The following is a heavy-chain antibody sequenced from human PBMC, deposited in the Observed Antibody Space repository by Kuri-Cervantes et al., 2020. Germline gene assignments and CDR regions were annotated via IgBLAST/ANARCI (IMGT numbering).Heavy chain of an antibody. CDR2: IYYSGST. CDR3: ARETSSGWYPDAFDI. J-gene: IGHJ3*02. CDR1: GGSVSSGSYY. D-gene: IGHD6-19*01. Sequence: SETLSLTCTVSGGSVSSGSYYWSWIRQPPGKGLEWIGYIYYSGSTNYDPSLKSRVTISVDTSKNQFSLKLSSVTAADTAVYYCARETSSGWYPDAFDIWGQGTMVTVSS. V-gene: IGHV4-61*01.